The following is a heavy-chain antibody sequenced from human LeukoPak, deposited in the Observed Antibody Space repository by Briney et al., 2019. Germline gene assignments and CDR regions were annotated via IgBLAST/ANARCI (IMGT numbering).Heavy chain of an antibody. CDR1: GFTFSSYA. Sequence: PGGSLRLSCAASGFTFSSYAMHWVRQAPGKGLEWVAVISYDGSNKYYADSVKGRFTISRDNSKNTLYLQMNSLRVEDTAVYYCATRQWVIKGGAFDHWGQGTLVTVSS. CDR2: ISYDGSNK. J-gene: IGHJ4*02. CDR3: ATRQWVIKGGAFDH. V-gene: IGHV3-30-3*01. D-gene: IGHD6-19*01.